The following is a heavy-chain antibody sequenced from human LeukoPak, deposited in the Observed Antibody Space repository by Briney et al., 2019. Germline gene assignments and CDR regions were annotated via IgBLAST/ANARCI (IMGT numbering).Heavy chain of an antibody. V-gene: IGHV3-48*03. CDR2: ISSSGSTI. D-gene: IGHD6-13*01. J-gene: IGHJ2*01. CDR3: ARGYSSSWELRYFDL. Sequence: GGSLRLSCAASGFTFSNYEMNWVRQAPGKGLEWVSYISSSGSTIYYADSVKGRFTISRDNAKNSLYLQMNSLRAEDTAVYYSARGYSSSWELRYFDLWGRGTLVTVSS. CDR1: GFTFSNYE.